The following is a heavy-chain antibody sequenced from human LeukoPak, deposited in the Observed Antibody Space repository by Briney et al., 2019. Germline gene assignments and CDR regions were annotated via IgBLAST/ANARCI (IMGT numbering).Heavy chain of an antibody. V-gene: IGHV1-46*01. CDR2: INPSGGST. CDR3: ARTSMVDSSGYFFDY. D-gene: IGHD3-22*01. J-gene: IGHJ4*02. Sequence: ASVKVSCKASGYTFTSYYMHWVRQAPGQGLEWMGIINPSGGSTSYAQKFQGRVTMTRDMSTSTDYMELSSLRSEDTAVYYCARTSMVDSSGYFFDYWGQGTLVTVSS. CDR1: GYTFTSYY.